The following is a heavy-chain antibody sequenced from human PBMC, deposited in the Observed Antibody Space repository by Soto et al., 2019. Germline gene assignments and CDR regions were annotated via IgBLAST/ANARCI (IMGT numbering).Heavy chain of an antibody. D-gene: IGHD6-19*01. CDR1: GFTFSSYG. V-gene: IGHV3-33*01. CDR3: ARAGYSSGWHDNYYYYMDV. Sequence: QVQLVESGGGVVQPGRSLRLSCAASGFTFSSYGMHWVREAPGKGLEWVAVIWYDGSNKYYADSVKGRFTISRDNSKNTLYLQMNSLRAEDTAVYYCARAGYSSGWHDNYYYYMDVWGKGTTVTVSS. J-gene: IGHJ6*03. CDR2: IWYDGSNK.